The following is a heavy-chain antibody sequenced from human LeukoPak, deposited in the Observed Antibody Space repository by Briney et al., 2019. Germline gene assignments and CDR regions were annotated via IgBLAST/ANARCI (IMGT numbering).Heavy chain of an antibody. CDR3: ARIGGDGY. CDR1: GFTFSSYA. Sequence: GASLRLSCAASGFTFSSYAMSWVRQAPGKGLEWVSAISGSGSTIYYADSVKGRFTISRDNAKNSLYLQMNSLRAEDTAVYYCARIGGDGYWGQGTLVTVSS. D-gene: IGHD2-21*01. CDR2: ISGSGSTI. V-gene: IGHV3-23*01. J-gene: IGHJ4*02.